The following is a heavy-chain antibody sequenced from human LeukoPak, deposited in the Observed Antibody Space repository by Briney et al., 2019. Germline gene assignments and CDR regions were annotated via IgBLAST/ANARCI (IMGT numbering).Heavy chain of an antibody. CDR2: IIPIFGTA. V-gene: IGHV1-69*13. CDR1: GGTFSGYA. D-gene: IGHD2-15*01. Sequence: SLKVSCKASGGTFSGYAISWVRQAPGQGLEWMGGIIPIFGTANYAQKFQGRVTITADESTSTAYMELSSLRSEDTAVYYCARSRWGCSGGSCYGYYFDYWGQGALVTVSS. CDR3: ARSRWGCSGGSCYGYYFDY. J-gene: IGHJ4*02.